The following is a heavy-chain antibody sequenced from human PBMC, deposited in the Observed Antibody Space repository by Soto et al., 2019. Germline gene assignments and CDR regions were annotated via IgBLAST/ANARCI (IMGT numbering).Heavy chain of an antibody. J-gene: IGHJ6*02. V-gene: IGHV4-30-4*01. CDR2: INYSGRT. CDR3: ARFSALRKDYGVDV. CDR1: GGSISSSDYY. D-gene: IGHD3-3*02. Sequence: QVQLQESGPGLVKPSQTLCLSCTVSGGSISSSDYYWSWIRQPPGKGLEWIGYINYSGRTYYNPSLKSRLILSVDTSKNQFSLRLSSVTAADPAVYFCARFSALRKDYGVDVWGQRTTVTVSS.